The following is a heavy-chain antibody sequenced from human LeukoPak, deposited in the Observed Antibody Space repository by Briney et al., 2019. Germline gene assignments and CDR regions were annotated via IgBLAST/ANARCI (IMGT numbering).Heavy chain of an antibody. CDR2: INPNSGGT. CDR3: AREDYYDSSSSVGHFDY. CDR1: GYTFTGYY. Sequence: ASVKVSCKASGYTFTGYYMHWVRQAPGQGLEWMGWINPNSGGTNYAQKFQGRVTMTRDTFISTAYMELSRLRSDDTAVYYCAREDYYDSSSSVGHFDYWGQGTLVTVSS. J-gene: IGHJ4*02. D-gene: IGHD3-22*01. V-gene: IGHV1-2*02.